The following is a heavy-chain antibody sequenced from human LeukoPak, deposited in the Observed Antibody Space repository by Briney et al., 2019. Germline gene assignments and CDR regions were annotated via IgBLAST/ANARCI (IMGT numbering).Heavy chain of an antibody. CDR3: ARGLRLVVEAFDY. Sequence: ASVKVSCKASGYTFNSHGFTWVRQAPGQGLEWMGWISAYIGNTNYAQKLQGRVTMTTDTSTSTAYMELRSLRSDDTAVYYCARGLRLVVEAFDYWGQGTLVTVSS. V-gene: IGHV1-18*01. CDR2: ISAYIGNT. D-gene: IGHD3-22*01. CDR1: GYTFNSHG. J-gene: IGHJ4*02.